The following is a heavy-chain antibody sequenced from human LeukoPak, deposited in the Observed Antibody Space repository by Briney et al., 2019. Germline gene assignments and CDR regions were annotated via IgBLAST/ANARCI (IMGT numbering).Heavy chain of an antibody. J-gene: IGHJ6*02. CDR1: GGSLSSTSYY. D-gene: IGHD4-17*01. V-gene: IGHV4-39*01. CDR3: ARHRTTVTRNYYYGMDV. Sequence: SETLSLTCTVSGGSLSSTSYYCGCIRQPPGKGLGLIGSIYYSGTTYSNPSLKSRSTSSVATSNNHFFLKLTSLTAPTTAVYYCARHRTTVTRNYYYGMDVWGQGTTVTVYS. CDR2: IYYSGTT.